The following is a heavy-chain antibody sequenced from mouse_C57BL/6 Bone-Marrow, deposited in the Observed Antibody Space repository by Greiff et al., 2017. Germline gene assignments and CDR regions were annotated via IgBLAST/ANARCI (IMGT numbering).Heavy chain of an antibody. CDR2: IYPRNGNT. D-gene: IGHD2-1*01. J-gene: IGHJ3*01. CDR1: GYTFTSYG. CDR3: ASGGEGYYDNLLFAY. V-gene: IGHV1-81*01. Sequence: VNLVESGAELARPGASVKLSCKASGYTFTSYGISWVKQRTGQGLEWIGEIYPRNGNTYYNEKFKGKATLTADKSSSTAYMELRSLTSEDSAVYCCASGGEGYYDNLLFAYWGQGTLVTVSA.